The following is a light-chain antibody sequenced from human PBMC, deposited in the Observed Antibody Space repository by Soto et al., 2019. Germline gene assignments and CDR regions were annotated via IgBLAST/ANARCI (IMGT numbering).Light chain of an antibody. V-gene: IGKV3-20*01. CDR1: QTVRNNY. Sequence: EVVLTQSPGTLSLSPGDRATLYCRASQTVRNNYLAWYQQKPGQAPRLLIYDASSRATGIPDRFSGGGSGTDFTLTISRLEPEDFAVYYCQQFSSYPLTFGGGTKVDIK. CDR3: QQFSSYPLT. CDR2: DAS. J-gene: IGKJ4*01.